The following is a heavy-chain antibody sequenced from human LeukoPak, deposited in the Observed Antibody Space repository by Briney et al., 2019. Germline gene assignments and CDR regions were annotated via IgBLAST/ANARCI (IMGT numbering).Heavy chain of an antibody. Sequence: GGSLRLSCEASGFTFSIYAMSWVRQAPGKGLEWLSIMSGAGGRIEYADSVKGRFTISRDNSKNTLYLQMNSLRAEDTAVYYCAKRRITMIVVPKGAFDIWGQGTMVTVSS. CDR3: AKRRITMIVVPKGAFDI. CDR2: MSGAGGRI. J-gene: IGHJ3*02. D-gene: IGHD3-22*01. CDR1: GFTFSIYA. V-gene: IGHV3-23*01.